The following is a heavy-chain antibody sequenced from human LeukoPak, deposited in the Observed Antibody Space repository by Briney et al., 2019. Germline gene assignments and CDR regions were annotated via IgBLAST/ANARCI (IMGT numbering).Heavy chain of an antibody. CDR3: ARAYSRSRFDY. J-gene: IGHJ4*02. CDR1: GYSFSSYW. Sequence: GESLKISCTGSGYSFSSYWISWVRQMPGKGLEWMGTIDPSDSYNNYSPSFQGHVTISADKSISTAYLQWSSLKASDTAMYYCARAYSRSRFDYWGQGTLVTVSS. D-gene: IGHD6-6*01. V-gene: IGHV5-10-1*01. CDR2: IDPSDSYN.